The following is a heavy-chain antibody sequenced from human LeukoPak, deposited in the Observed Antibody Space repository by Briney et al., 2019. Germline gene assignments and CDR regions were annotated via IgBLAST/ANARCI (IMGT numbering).Heavy chain of an antibody. D-gene: IGHD1-14*01. V-gene: IGHV4-38-2*01. Sequence: PSETLSLTCAVSGYSISSGYYWGWIRQPPGKGLEWIERIYHSGSTYYMQSLKSRVTISIDTSKNQFSLKLCSVTAADTAVYYCARQGGLMVIGIFAFDIWGEGTMVTVSS. CDR1: GYSISSGYY. CDR2: IYHSGST. J-gene: IGHJ3*02. CDR3: ARQGGLMVIGIFAFDI.